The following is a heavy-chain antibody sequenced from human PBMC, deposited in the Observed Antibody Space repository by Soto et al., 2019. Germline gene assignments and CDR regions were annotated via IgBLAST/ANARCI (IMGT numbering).Heavy chain of an antibody. CDR1: GDSISSHNW. Sequence: QVQLQESGPGLVKPSGTLSLTCAVSGDSISSHNWWTWVRQPPGKGLEWIGEIYHCGSPSYNPALQSRVIRTVGHSKNLFSLKLNSLHTAGTAVYFCAKDIGHDGVALDYWGQGTLVTLSS. CDR2: IYHCGSP. CDR3: AKDIGHDGVALDY. D-gene: IGHD5-12*01. V-gene: IGHV4-4*02. J-gene: IGHJ4*02.